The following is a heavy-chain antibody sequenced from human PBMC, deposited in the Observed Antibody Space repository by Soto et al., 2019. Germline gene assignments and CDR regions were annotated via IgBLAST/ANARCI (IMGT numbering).Heavy chain of an antibody. J-gene: IGHJ4*02. V-gene: IGHV4-34*01. CDR3: AMIRRGYSDAYYFDY. D-gene: IGHD6-13*01. Sequence: ASETLSLTCAVYGGSFSGYYWSWIRQPPGKGLEWIGEINHSGSTNYNPSLKSRVTISVDTSKNQFSLKLSSVTAADTAVYYCAMIRRGYSDAYYFDYWGQGTLVTVSS. CDR1: GGSFSGYY. CDR2: INHSGST.